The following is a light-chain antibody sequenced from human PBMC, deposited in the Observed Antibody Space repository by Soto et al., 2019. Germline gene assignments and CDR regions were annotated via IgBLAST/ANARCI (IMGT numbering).Light chain of an antibody. CDR1: SSDVGGYKY. CDR3: SSYAGINNLGV. Sequence: QSVLTRPPSASGSPGQSVTISCTETSSDVGGYKYVSWYQQHPGKAPKLMIFEVNKRPSGVPDRFSGSKSGNTASLTVSGLQAEDEADYYCSSYAGINNLGVFGTGTKLTVL. V-gene: IGLV2-8*01. J-gene: IGLJ1*01. CDR2: EVN.